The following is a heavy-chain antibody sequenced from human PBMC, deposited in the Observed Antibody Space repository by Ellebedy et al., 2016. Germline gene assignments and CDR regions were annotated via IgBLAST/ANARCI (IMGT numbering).Heavy chain of an antibody. Sequence: GESLKISXAASGFTFGDYNMHWVRQPPGEGLESVCIIAWDGSSSRCADSVKGRFTISRDNAKNSLYLQLNSLRAEDTAVYYCARNNDRSDYWGQGTLVTVSS. CDR1: GFTFGDYN. J-gene: IGHJ4*02. CDR3: ARNNDRSDY. D-gene: IGHD2-8*01. CDR2: IAWDGSSS. V-gene: IGHV3-20*04.